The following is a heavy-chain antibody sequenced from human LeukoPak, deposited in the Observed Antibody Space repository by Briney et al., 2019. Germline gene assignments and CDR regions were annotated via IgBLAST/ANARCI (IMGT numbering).Heavy chain of an antibody. V-gene: IGHV1-69*13. J-gene: IGHJ6*02. D-gene: IGHD3-22*01. CDR3: ARGPLGGYYDSSGYYYGMDV. CDR2: IIPIFGTA. Sequence: ASVKVSCKASGGTFSSYAISWVRQAPGQGLEWMGGIIPIFGTANYAQKFQGRVTITADESTSTAYMELSSLRSEDTAVYYCARGPLGGYYDSSGYYYGMDVWGQGTTVTVSS. CDR1: GGTFSSYA.